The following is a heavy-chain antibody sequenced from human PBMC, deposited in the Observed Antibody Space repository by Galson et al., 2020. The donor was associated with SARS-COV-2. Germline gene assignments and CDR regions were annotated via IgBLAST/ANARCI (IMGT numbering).Heavy chain of an antibody. V-gene: IGHV4-4*07. CDR2: IYSSGST. D-gene: IGHD1-1*01. CDR3: ARDSYNYNLNDGYYDDGLDV. Sequence: SETLSLTCTVSHGSIDTYYWSWIRQPAGKGLEWIGRIYSSGSTNYNPSLKSRVTMSVDTSKNQFSLNLSSVTAADTALYYCARDSYNYNLNDGYYDDGLDVWGQETTVTVSS. CDR1: HGSIDTYY. J-gene: IGHJ6*02.